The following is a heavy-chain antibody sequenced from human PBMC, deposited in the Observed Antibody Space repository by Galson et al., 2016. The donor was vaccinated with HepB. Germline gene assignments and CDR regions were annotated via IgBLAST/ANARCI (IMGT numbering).Heavy chain of an antibody. CDR3: ARGGGGYTSFWPEYYYGMDV. V-gene: IGHV3-21*01. Sequence: SLRLSCAASGFTFSTYRMNWVRQAPGKGLEWVSSISSSSAYIYYAESVKGRFTISRDNAKNSLYLQMTSLRPEDTAVYYCARGGGGYTSFWPEYYYGMDVWGQGTPVTVSS. CDR1: GFTFSTYR. CDR2: ISSSSAYI. J-gene: IGHJ6*02. D-gene: IGHD6-13*01.